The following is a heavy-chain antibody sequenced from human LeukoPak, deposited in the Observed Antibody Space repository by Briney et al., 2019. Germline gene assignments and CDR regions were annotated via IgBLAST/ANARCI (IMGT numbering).Heavy chain of an antibody. Sequence: SVKVSCKASGGTFSSYAISWVRQAPGQGLEWMGRIIPILGIANYAQKFQGRVTITADKSTSTAYMELSSLRSDDTAVYYCAREEVGMDVWGQGTTVTVSS. CDR1: GGTFSSYA. CDR3: AREEVGMDV. V-gene: IGHV1-69*04. CDR2: IIPILGIA. J-gene: IGHJ6*02.